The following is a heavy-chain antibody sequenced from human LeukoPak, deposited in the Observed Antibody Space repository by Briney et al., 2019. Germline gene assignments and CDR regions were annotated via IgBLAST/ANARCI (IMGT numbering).Heavy chain of an antibody. V-gene: IGHV1-69*13. CDR2: IIPIFGTA. D-gene: IGHD3-16*02. CDR1: GGTFSSYA. Sequence: SVKVSCKASGGTFSSYAISWVRQAPGQGLEWMGGIIPIFGTANYAQKFQGRVTITADESTSTAYMELSSLRSEDTAVYYCARDRSPTPGEYDYVWGSYRYTYWFDPLGQGTLVTVSS. CDR3: ARDRSPTPGEYDYVWGSYRYTYWFDP. J-gene: IGHJ5*02.